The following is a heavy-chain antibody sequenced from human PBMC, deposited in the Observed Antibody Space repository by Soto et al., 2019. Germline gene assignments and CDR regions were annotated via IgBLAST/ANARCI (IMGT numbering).Heavy chain of an antibody. CDR3: ARDLGYCSSTSCYANYYMDV. D-gene: IGHD2-2*01. V-gene: IGHV3-64*01. CDR2: ISSNGGST. Sequence: PGGSLRLSCAASGFTFSSYAMHWVRQAPGKGLEYFSAISSNGGSTYYANSVKGRFTISRDNSKNTLYLQMGSLRAEDMAVYYCARDLGYCSSTSCYANYYMDVWGKGTTVTVYS. CDR1: GFTFSSYA. J-gene: IGHJ6*03.